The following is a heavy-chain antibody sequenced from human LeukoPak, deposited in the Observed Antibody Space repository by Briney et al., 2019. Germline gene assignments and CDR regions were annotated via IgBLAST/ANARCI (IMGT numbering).Heavy chain of an antibody. J-gene: IGHJ4*02. Sequence: GGSLRLSCAASGFTFSSYSMNWVRQAPGKGLEWVSYISSSSTIYYADSVKGRFTISRDNAKNTLYLQMNSLRAEDTAVYYCAKAMWLVHGGFDYWGQGTLVTVSS. CDR1: GFTFSSYS. CDR3: AKAMWLVHGGFDY. CDR2: ISSSSTI. V-gene: IGHV3-48*04. D-gene: IGHD6-19*01.